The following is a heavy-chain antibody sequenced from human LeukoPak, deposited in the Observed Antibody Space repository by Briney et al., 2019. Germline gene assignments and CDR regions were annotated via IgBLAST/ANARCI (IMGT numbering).Heavy chain of an antibody. CDR3: ARSVGLYRIEYFQN. CDR2: ISSSSSTI. V-gene: IGHV3-48*04. D-gene: IGHD1-26*01. Sequence: PGGSLRLSCAASGFTFSSYSMNWVRQAPGKGLEWVSYISSSSSTIYYADSVKGRFTISRDNAKNSLYLQMNSLRAEDTAVYYCARSVGLYRIEYFQNWGQGTLVTVSS. CDR1: GFTFSSYS. J-gene: IGHJ1*01.